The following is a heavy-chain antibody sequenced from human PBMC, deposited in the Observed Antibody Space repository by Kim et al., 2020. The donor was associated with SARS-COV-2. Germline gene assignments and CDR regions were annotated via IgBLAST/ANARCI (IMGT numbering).Heavy chain of an antibody. Sequence: GGSLRLSCAASGFTFSKYDFHWVRQVTGKGLEWVSAIGVTGDTYYADSFKGRFTISRDNARSALYLQMNGLRAGDTAVYLCVRVSCSGGVCSGWSYMDVWGKGTTVIVSS. J-gene: IGHJ6*04. CDR3: VRVSCSGGVCSGWSYMDV. V-gene: IGHV3-13*01. CDR1: GFTFSKYD. CDR2: IGVTGDT. D-gene: IGHD2-15*01.